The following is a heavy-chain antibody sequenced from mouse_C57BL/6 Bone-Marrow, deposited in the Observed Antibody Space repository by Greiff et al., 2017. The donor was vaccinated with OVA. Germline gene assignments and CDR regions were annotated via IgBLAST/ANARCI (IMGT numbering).Heavy chain of an antibody. Sequence: VQLQQSGPELVKPGASVKISCKASGYAFSSSWMNWVKQRPGKGLEWIGRIYPGDGDTNYNGKFKGKATLTADKSSSTAYMQLSSLTSEDSAVYFCARKEDYYGSSSDYWGQGTTLTVSS. J-gene: IGHJ2*01. CDR2: IYPGDGDT. CDR1: GYAFSSSW. D-gene: IGHD1-1*01. V-gene: IGHV1-82*01. CDR3: ARKEDYYGSSSDY.